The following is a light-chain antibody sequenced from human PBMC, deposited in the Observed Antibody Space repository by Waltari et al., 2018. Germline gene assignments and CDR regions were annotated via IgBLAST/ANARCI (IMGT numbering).Light chain of an antibody. CDR2: DAS. Sequence: DIVFTQSTATLSLSPGEGATLSCRASQSVGRFLAWYQHKPGQAPRLLIYDASNRATGIPARFSASGSGTDFTLTLSSLEPEDFAVYYCQQRSSWPYSFGQGTKLEI. J-gene: IGKJ2*03. CDR1: QSVGRF. CDR3: QQRSSWPYS. V-gene: IGKV3-11*01.